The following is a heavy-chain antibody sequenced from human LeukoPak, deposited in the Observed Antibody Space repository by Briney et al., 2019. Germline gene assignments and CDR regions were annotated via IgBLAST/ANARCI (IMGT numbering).Heavy chain of an antibody. D-gene: IGHD3-3*01. CDR1: GFTFSNAW. J-gene: IGHJ6*03. V-gene: IGHV3-15*01. Sequence: GGSLRLSCAASGFTFSNAWMSWVRQAPGKGLEWVGRIKSKTDGGTTDYAAPVKGRFTISRDDSKNTLYLQMHSLKTEDTAVYYCTTALWSGYYPDSSMDVWGKGTTVTVSS. CDR3: TTALWSGYYPDSSMDV. CDR2: IKSKTDGGTT.